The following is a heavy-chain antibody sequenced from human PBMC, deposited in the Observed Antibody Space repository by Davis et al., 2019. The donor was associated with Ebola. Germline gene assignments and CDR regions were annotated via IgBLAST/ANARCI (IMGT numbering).Heavy chain of an antibody. CDR2: ISSSGGST. CDR1: GFTFSGYA. D-gene: IGHD3-16*01. CDR3: AKDAGGADS. J-gene: IGHJ4*02. V-gene: IGHV3-23*01. Sequence: GGSLRLSCAASGFTFSGYAMSWVRQAPGKGLEWVSTISSSGGSTYYADSVRGLFTISRDNSKNTLYLHMDSLRAEDTAVYYCAKDAGGADSWGQGTLVTVSS.